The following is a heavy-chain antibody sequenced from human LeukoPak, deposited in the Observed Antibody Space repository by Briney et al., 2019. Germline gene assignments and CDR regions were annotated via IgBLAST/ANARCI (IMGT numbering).Heavy chain of an antibody. J-gene: IGHJ4*02. D-gene: IGHD5-12*01. V-gene: IGHV3-64*02. Sequence: GGCLRLSCAASGFTFSAYAMHWVRQAPGKGLEYVSAMDSSGGSAYYADSVKGRFTISRDNSKNTLFLQMGSLRVEDMAVYYCARGHEYRGYGQDYWGQGTLVTVSS. CDR2: MDSSGGSA. CDR3: ARGHEYRGYGQDY. CDR1: GFTFSAYA.